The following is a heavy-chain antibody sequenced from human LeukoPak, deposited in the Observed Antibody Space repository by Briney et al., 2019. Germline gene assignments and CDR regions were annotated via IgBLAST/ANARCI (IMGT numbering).Heavy chain of an antibody. J-gene: IGHJ4*02. V-gene: IGHV3-74*01. D-gene: IGHD6-13*01. Sequence: GGGLSLSCAASGFTFSSYWMHWVRQAPGKGLVWVSHINTDGRSISYADSVKGRFTVSRDNAKNTLYLQMNSLRADDTAVYYCARDLAAAQYYFDYWGQGTLVTVSS. CDR3: ARDLAAAQYYFDY. CDR2: INTDGRSI. CDR1: GFTFSSYW.